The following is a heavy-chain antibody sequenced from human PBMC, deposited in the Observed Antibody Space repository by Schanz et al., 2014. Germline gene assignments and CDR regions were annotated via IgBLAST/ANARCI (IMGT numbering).Heavy chain of an antibody. Sequence: QVQVVESGGGLVKPGRSLRLSCAASGFSFSTYAMHWVRQAPGKGLEWVAVISYGGSDKYYTDSVKGHFTISRDDSKNTLYLQMNSLRAEDTAIYYCARDGRKYSSGTLDYFDNWGQGTLVTVSS. V-gene: IGHV3-30*04. CDR2: ISYGGSDK. CDR3: ARDGRKYSSGTLDYFDN. D-gene: IGHD6-25*01. CDR1: GFSFSTYA. J-gene: IGHJ4*02.